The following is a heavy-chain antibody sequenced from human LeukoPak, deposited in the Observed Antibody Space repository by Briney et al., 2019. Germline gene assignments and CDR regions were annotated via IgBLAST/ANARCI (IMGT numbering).Heavy chain of an antibody. V-gene: IGHV3-21*01. CDR1: GFTFSSYS. CDR2: ISSSSYI. D-gene: IGHD3-22*01. J-gene: IGHJ4*02. CDR3: ARGDYYDSSGYFTH. Sequence: PGGSLRLSCAASGFTFSSYSMNWVRQAPGKGLEWVSSISSSSYIYYADSVKGRFTISRDNAKNSLYLQMNSLRAEDTAVYYCARGDYYDSSGYFTHWGQGTLVTVSS.